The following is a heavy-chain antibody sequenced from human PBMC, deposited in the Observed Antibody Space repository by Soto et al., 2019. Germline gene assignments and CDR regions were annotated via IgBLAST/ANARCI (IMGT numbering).Heavy chain of an antibody. CDR1: GFTFSSYS. CDR3: ARDESGEYYFDY. V-gene: IGHV3-21*01. J-gene: IGHJ4*02. D-gene: IGHD3-10*01. Sequence: AGGSLRLSCAASGFTFSSYSMNWVRQAPGKGLEWVSSISSSSSYIYYADSVKGRFTISRDNAKNSLYLQMNSLRAEDTAVYYCARDESGEYYFDYWGQGTLVTVSS. CDR2: ISSSSSYI.